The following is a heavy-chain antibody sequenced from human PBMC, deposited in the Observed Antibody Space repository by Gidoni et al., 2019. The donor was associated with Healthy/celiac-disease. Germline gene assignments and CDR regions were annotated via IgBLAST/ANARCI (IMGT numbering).Heavy chain of an antibody. CDR2: IKQDGREK. Sequence: EVQLVESGGGLVQPGGSLRLSCAASGFTFSSDWMSWVRQAPGKGLEWVANIKQDGREKYYVDSVKGRFTISRDNAKNSLYLQMNSLRAEDTAVYYCVSSGCHEGNWGQGTLVTVSS. D-gene: IGHD6-19*01. CDR1: GFTFSSDW. J-gene: IGHJ4*02. V-gene: IGHV3-7*01. CDR3: VSSGCHEGN.